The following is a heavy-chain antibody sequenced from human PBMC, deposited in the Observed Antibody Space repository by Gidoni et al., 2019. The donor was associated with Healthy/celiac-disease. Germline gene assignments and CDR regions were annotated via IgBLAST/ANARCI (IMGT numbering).Heavy chain of an antibody. CDR3: ARREGVTKNLGIDY. Sequence: QVQLVESGGGVVQPGRSLSLSCAASGFTFSSYAMHWVRQAPGKGLEWVAVISYDGSNKYYADSVKGRFTISRDNSKNTLYLQMNSLRAEDTAVYYCARREGVTKNLGIDYWGQGTLVTVSS. V-gene: IGHV3-30-3*01. CDR2: ISYDGSNK. D-gene: IGHD3-10*01. J-gene: IGHJ4*02. CDR1: GFTFSSYA.